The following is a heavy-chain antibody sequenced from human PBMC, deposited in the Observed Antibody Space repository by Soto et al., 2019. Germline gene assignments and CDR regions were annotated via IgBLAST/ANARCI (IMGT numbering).Heavy chain of an antibody. Sequence: GGSLRLSCAASGFTFSSYSMNWIRQAPGKGLEWVSYISSSSSTIYYADSVKGRFTISRDNAKNSLYLQMNSLRAEDTAVYYCARDGTRIAYCSSTSCSFYYMDVWGKGTTVTVSS. D-gene: IGHD2-2*01. J-gene: IGHJ6*03. CDR1: GFTFSSYS. CDR2: ISSSSSTI. CDR3: ARDGTRIAYCSSTSCSFYYMDV. V-gene: IGHV3-48*01.